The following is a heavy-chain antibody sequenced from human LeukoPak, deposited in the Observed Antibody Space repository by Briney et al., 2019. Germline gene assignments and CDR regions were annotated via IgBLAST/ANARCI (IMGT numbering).Heavy chain of an antibody. Sequence: SGTLSLTCAVSGGSISSSNWWSWVRQPPGKGLEWIGEIYHSGSTNYNPSLKSRVTISVDKSKNQFSLKLSSVTAADTAVYYCARDRTPTRGADDAFDIWGQGTMVTVSS. CDR1: GGSISSSNW. D-gene: IGHD3-10*01. CDR3: ARDRTPTRGADDAFDI. V-gene: IGHV4-4*02. CDR2: IYHSGST. J-gene: IGHJ3*02.